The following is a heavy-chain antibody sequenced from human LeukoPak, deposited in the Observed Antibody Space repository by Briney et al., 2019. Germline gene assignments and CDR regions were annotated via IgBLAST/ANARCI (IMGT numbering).Heavy chain of an antibody. V-gene: IGHV3-23*01. Sequence: PGGSLRLSCSASGFTFNTYAMSWGRQAPGKGLELVSAISDRGGRTYYADSVKGRCTVSRDNSKNTLYLQLNSLRAEDTAVYYCAQRPSFDYWGQGTLVTVSS. CDR3: AQRPSFDY. CDR2: ISDRGGRT. CDR1: GFTFNTYA. J-gene: IGHJ4*02.